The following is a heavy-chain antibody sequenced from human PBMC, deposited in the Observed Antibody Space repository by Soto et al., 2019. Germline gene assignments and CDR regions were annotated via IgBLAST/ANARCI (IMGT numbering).Heavy chain of an antibody. J-gene: IGHJ3*02. V-gene: IGHV3-23*01. CDR1: GFTFSSHA. CDR2: ISGSGGST. Sequence: GGSLRLSCAASGFTFSSHAMSWVRQAPGKGLEWVSAISGSGGSTYYADSVKGRFTISRDNSKNTLYLQMNSLRADDTAVYYCAKTAYCSGGNCYRAFDIWGQGTMVTVSS. D-gene: IGHD2-15*01. CDR3: AKTAYCSGGNCYRAFDI.